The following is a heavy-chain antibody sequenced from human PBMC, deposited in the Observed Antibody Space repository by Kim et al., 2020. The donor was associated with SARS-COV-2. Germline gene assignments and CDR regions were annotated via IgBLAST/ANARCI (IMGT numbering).Heavy chain of an antibody. J-gene: IGHJ4*02. CDR3: TRDPDYSKGASFDY. V-gene: IGHV3-74*01. D-gene: IGHD4-4*01. Sequence: ADSVKGRFTISSDNSKNMMYLQMNSLGAEDTAVYYCTRDPDYSKGASFDYWGQGTLVTVSS.